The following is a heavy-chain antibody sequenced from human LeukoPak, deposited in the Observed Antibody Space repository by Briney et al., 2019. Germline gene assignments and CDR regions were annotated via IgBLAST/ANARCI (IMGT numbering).Heavy chain of an antibody. Sequence: ASVKVSCKASGGTFSSYAISWVRQAPGQGLEWMGGIIPIFGTANYAQKFQGRVTITADKSTSTAYMELSSLRSEDTAVYYCARDATAAGTSGGNAEYFQHWGQGTLVTVSS. D-gene: IGHD6-13*01. V-gene: IGHV1-69*06. CDR2: IIPIFGTA. J-gene: IGHJ1*01. CDR3: ARDATAAGTSGGNAEYFQH. CDR1: GGTFSSYA.